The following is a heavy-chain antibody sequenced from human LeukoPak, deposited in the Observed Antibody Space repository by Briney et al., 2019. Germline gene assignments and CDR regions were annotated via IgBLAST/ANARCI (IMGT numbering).Heavy chain of an antibody. CDR2: ISWDGGRT. Sequence: PGGSLRLSCAASGFNFEDYGMHWVRQAPGKGLEWVSLISWDGGRTYYADSVKGRFTISRDNAKTSLYLQMNSLRAEDTAVYYCARGSEWELLGSCDYWGQGTLVTVSS. V-gene: IGHV3-43D*03. J-gene: IGHJ4*02. CDR3: ARGSEWELLGSCDY. CDR1: GFNFEDYG. D-gene: IGHD1-26*01.